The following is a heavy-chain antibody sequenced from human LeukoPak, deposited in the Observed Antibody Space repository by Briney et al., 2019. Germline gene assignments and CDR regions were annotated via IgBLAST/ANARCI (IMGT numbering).Heavy chain of an antibody. CDR1: GFTFDDYT. CDR3: AKDGLATAGTLTWFDP. J-gene: IGHJ5*02. CDR2: ITWDGGTT. V-gene: IGHV3-43*01. D-gene: IGHD6-13*01. Sequence: PGGSLRLSCAASGFTFDDYTMHWVRQAPGKGLEWVSLITWDGGTTYYADSVKGRFTISRDNSKNFLYLQMNSLRTEDTASYYCAKDGLATAGTLTWFDPWGQGTLVTVSS.